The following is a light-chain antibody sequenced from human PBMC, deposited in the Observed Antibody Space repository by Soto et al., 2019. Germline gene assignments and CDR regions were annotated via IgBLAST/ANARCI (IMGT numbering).Light chain of an antibody. CDR2: DVS. V-gene: IGLV2-11*01. Sequence: QSVLTQPRSVSGSPGQSVAISCTGTSSDIGGYNYVSWFQQHPGKAPKLMIYDVSKWPSGVPDRFSGSKSGNTVSLTISGLQAEDEADYYCCSYAGTYTYVFGTGTKVTVL. CDR1: SSDIGGYNY. CDR3: CSYAGTYTYV. J-gene: IGLJ1*01.